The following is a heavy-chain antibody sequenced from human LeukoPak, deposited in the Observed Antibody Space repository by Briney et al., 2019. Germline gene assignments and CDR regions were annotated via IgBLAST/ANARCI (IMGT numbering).Heavy chain of an antibody. J-gene: IGHJ4*02. D-gene: IGHD3-22*01. CDR2: IKQDGSEK. V-gene: IGHV3-7*03. Sequence: GGSLGLSCAASGFTFGSYWMSWVRQAPGKGLEWVANIKQDGSEKYYVDSVKGRFTISRDNARNSLYLQMNSLRAEDTAVYYCARDSRSSGYYSFHYWGQGTLVTVSS. CDR3: ARDSRSSGYYSFHY. CDR1: GFTFGSYW.